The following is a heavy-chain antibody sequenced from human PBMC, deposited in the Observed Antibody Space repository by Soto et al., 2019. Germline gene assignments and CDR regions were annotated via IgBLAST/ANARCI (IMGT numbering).Heavy chain of an antibody. J-gene: IGHJ3*02. V-gene: IGHV4-4*02. Sequence: QVQLQESGPGLVKPSGTLSLTCAVSSGSISSSNWWSWVRQPPGKGLEWIGEIYHSGSTNYYPSHKRRVTSSVDTSKIQFSLKLSSVTAADTAVYYCAGGGYCSSTSCYGLSAFDIWGQGTMVTVSS. D-gene: IGHD2-2*01. CDR1: SGSISSSNW. CDR2: IYHSGST. CDR3: AGGGYCSSTSCYGLSAFDI.